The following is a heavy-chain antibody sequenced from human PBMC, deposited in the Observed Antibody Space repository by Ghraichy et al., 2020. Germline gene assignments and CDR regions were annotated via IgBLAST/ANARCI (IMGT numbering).Heavy chain of an antibody. CDR2: INHSGST. D-gene: IGHD3-16*01. CDR3: ARDVTPYYYYGMDV. J-gene: IGHJ6*02. Sequence: SQTLSLTCAVYGGSFSGYYWSRIRQPPGKGLEWIGEINHSGSTNYNPSLKSRVTISVDTSKNQFSLKLSSVTAADTAVYYCARDVTPYYYYGMDVWGQGTTVTVSS. CDR1: GGSFSGYY. V-gene: IGHV4-34*01.